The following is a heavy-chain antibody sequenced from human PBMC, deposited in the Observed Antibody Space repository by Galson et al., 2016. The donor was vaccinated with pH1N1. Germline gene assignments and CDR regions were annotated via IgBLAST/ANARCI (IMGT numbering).Heavy chain of an antibody. J-gene: IGHJ4*02. CDR1: GFTFRSYA. CDR2: ISGGGTI. CDR3: AKDKRSGWSVVGGFMDH. Sequence: LRLSCAVSGFTFRSYAMNWVRQAPGKGPEWVSVISGGGTIHYADSVRGRFTISRDNSNNTVYLQMNSLRAEDTGVYYCAKDKRSGWSVVGGFMDHWGQGTLVTVSS. V-gene: IGHV3-23*01. D-gene: IGHD6-19*01.